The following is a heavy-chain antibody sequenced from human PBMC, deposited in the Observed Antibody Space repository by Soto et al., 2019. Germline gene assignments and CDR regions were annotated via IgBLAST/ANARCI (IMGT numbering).Heavy chain of an antibody. V-gene: IGHV6-1*01. D-gene: IGHD6-19*01. J-gene: IGHJ4*02. CDR1: GDSVSSNSAA. Sequence: QTLSLTGAISGDSVSSNSAAWNWIRQSPSRGLEWLGRTYYRSKWYNDYAVSVKSRITINPDTSKNQFSLQLNSVTPEDTAVYYCARDLSLSGIAVAGTLDYWGQGTLVTVSS. CDR2: TYYRSKWYN. CDR3: ARDLSLSGIAVAGTLDY.